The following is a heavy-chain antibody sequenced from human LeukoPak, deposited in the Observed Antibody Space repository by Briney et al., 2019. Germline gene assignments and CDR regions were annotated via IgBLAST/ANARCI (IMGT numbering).Heavy chain of an antibody. CDR1: GYIYTNYG. V-gene: IGHV1-18*01. J-gene: IGHJ6*02. Sequence: GASVEVSCKASGYIYTNYGISWVRQAPGQGLEWMGWISAYNGNTNYVQKFQGRVTMTTDTSTTTAYMELRSLRSDDTAVYYCARDLDIVVVPVVSRHYGLDVWGQGTTVTVSS. D-gene: IGHD2-2*01. CDR3: ARDLDIVVVPVVSRHYGLDV. CDR2: ISAYNGNT.